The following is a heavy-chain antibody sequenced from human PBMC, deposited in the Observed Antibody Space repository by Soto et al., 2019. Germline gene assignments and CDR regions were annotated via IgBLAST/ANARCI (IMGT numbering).Heavy chain of an antibody. CDR1: GFTFSSYA. CDR2: ISYDGINK. D-gene: IGHD3-10*01. Sequence: QVQLVESGGGVVQPGTSLRLSCAAFGFTFSSYAMYWVRQAPGKGLECVALISYDGINKYYADSVKGRFTISRYDSKNQLFFQMNRLRAEDTAVYYCARDLDVRPPYYSYAMDVWGQGSTVTVSS. V-gene: IGHV3-30-3*01. J-gene: IGHJ6*02. CDR3: ARDLDVRPPYYSYAMDV.